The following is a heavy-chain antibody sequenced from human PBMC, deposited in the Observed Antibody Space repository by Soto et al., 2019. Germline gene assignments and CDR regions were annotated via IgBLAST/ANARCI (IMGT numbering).Heavy chain of an antibody. CDR1: GFTFSSYS. D-gene: IGHD1-1*01. CDR2: ISSSSSYI. CDR3: ATGTTKNRPPYYYYGMDG. Sequence: GGSLRLSCAACGFTFSSYSINWVRQAPWKGLEWVSSISSSSSYIYYADSVKGRFTISRDNAKNSLYLQMNSLRAEDTAVYYCATGTTKNRPPYYYYGMDGLGQRTTVTVCS. J-gene: IGHJ6*02. V-gene: IGHV3-21*01.